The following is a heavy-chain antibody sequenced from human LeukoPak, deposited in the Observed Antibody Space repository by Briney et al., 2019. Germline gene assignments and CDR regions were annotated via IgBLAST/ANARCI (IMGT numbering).Heavy chain of an antibody. D-gene: IGHD1-26*01. CDR3: XXDAYSYRYYKYGAFDF. CDR2: ISYHANKQ. J-gene: IGHJ4*02. CDR1: GFIFSDYG. V-gene: IGHV3-30*03. Sequence: WSLRLSCAASGFIFSDYGVLWVRQVPGKGLEGAALISYHANKQYYADSVKGRFTISRDDSKKMVFLQMNSLRVEDRAVYYCXXDAYSYRYYKYGAFDFWGQGTRVTVSS.